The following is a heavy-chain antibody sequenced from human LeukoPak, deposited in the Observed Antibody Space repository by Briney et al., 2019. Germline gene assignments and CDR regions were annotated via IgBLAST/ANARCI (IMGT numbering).Heavy chain of an antibody. D-gene: IGHD6-13*01. CDR2: INPNSGGT. V-gene: IGHV1-2*02. Sequence: ASVKVSCKASGYTFSGYYIHWVRQAPGQGLEWMGWINPNSGGTNYAQKFQGRVTMTRDTSISTAYMELSRLRSDDTAVYYCARVHSSSWRTIGYWGQGTLVTVSS. CDR3: ARVHSSSWRTIGY. J-gene: IGHJ4*02. CDR1: GYTFSGYY.